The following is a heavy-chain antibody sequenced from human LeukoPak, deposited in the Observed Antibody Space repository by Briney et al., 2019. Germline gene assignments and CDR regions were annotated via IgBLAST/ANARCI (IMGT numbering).Heavy chain of an antibody. Sequence: GGSLRLSCAAFGFTFSGYWMSWVRQAPGKGLEWVANIKEDGSKTSYVDSVKGRFTISRDNAKNLLYLQLNSLRVEDTAVYYCAREMVATTTFHYWGQGTLVTVSS. D-gene: IGHD5-12*01. J-gene: IGHJ4*02. CDR2: IKEDGSKT. V-gene: IGHV3-7*01. CDR1: GFTFSGYW. CDR3: AREMVATTTFHY.